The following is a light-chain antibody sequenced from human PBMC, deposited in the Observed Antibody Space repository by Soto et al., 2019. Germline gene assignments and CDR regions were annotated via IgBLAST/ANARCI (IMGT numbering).Light chain of an antibody. CDR2: SNN. V-gene: IGLV1-44*01. CDR1: RSNIGSNT. CDR3: AAWDDRLNGWV. Sequence: QSVLTQRPSASGTPGQRVTISCSGSRSNIGSNTVNWYQQLPGTAPKLLIYSNNQRPSGVPDRFSGSKSGTSASLAISGLQSEDEADYYCAAWDDRLNGWVFGGGTKLTVL. J-gene: IGLJ3*02.